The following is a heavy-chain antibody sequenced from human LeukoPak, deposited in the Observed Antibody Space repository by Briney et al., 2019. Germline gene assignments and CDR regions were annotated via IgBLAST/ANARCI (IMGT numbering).Heavy chain of an antibody. J-gene: IGHJ3*02. CDR3: AKEAWRGYAFDI. V-gene: IGHV3-7*01. CDR1: GFSFSGSW. D-gene: IGHD3-10*01. CDR2: MNPDGRRI. Sequence: GGSLRLSCTASGFSFSGSWMSWVRQLPGKGLEWLADMNPDGRRILYVDSVKGRFTVSRNNARNSLFLQMDGLRPEDTAVYYCAKEAWRGYAFDIWGQGTMVTVPS.